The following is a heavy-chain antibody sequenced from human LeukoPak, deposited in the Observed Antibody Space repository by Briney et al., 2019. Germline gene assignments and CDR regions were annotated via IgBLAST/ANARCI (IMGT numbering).Heavy chain of an antibody. J-gene: IGHJ4*02. CDR3: ARADYQHFDY. V-gene: IGHV1-46*01. D-gene: IGHD5-12*01. Sequence: ASVKVSCKASGDSLTSYFMHWVRQPPGQGLEWLGIISPGADYTTYAQRFQGRISMTRDTSTSTVYMELSSLRSDDTAVYYCARADYQHFDYWGQGTLVTVSS. CDR2: ISPGADYT. CDR1: GDSLTSYF.